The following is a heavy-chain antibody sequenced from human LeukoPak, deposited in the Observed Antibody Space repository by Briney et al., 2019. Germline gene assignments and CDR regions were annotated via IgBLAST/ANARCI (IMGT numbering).Heavy chain of an antibody. CDR3: ARIQRESYYNSSSYYYDTTQYYFDY. CDR1: GYSISSGYY. D-gene: IGHD3-22*01. CDR2: IYHSGST. J-gene: IGHJ4*02. Sequence: SETLSLTCTVSGYSISSGYYWGWIRQPPGKGLEWIGSIYHSGSTYYNPSLKSRVTISVDTSKNQFSLKLSSVTAADTAVYYCARIQRESYYNSSSYYYDTTQYYFDYWGQGTLVTVSS. V-gene: IGHV4-38-2*02.